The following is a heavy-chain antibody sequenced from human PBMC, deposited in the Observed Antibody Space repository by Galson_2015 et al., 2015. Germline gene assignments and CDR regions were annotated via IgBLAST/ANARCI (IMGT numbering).Heavy chain of an antibody. CDR2: ISGSGGST. J-gene: IGHJ4*02. Sequence: SLRLSCAASGFTFSSYAMSWVRQAPGKGLEWVSAISGSGGSTYYADSVKGRFTISRDNSKNTLYLQMNSLRAEDTAVYYCAKGGLLWFGELLYAVDYWGQGTLVTVSS. CDR1: GFTFSSYA. V-gene: IGHV3-23*01. CDR3: AKGGLLWFGELLYAVDY. D-gene: IGHD3-10*01.